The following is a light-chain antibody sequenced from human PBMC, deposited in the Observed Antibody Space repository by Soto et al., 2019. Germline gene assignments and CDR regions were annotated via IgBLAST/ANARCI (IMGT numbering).Light chain of an antibody. J-gene: IGKJ3*01. CDR1: QSVSSN. Sequence: EIVMTQSPATLSVSPGGRATLSCRASQSVSSNLAWYQQKPGQAPRLLIYGASTRATGIPARFSGSGSGTEFTLTISSLQSEDFAVYYCQQYGSSPETFGPGTKVDIK. CDR2: GAS. V-gene: IGKV3-15*01. CDR3: QQYGSSPET.